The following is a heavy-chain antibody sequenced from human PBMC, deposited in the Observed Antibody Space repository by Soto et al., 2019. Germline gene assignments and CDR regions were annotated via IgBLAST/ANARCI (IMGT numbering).Heavy chain of an antibody. CDR3: ATDAGYCSSTSCSPSPFDY. CDR1: GFTFRSYG. J-gene: IGHJ4*02. Sequence: GGSLRLSCAASGFTFRSYGMHWVRQAPGKGLEWVAVIAYDGSNKYYADSVKGRFTISRDNSKNTLYLQMNSLRPEDTAVYYCATDAGYCSSTSCSPSPFDYRGKGTLVTVSS. D-gene: IGHD2-2*01. CDR2: IAYDGSNK. V-gene: IGHV3-30*03.